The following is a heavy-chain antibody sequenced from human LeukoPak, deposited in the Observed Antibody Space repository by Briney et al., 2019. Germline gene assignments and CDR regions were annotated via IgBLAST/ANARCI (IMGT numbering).Heavy chain of an antibody. CDR2: ISAYNGNT. CDR3: ARDPVRILYGNSWFDP. CDR1: GYTFTSYG. Sequence: GASVKVSCKASGYTFTSYGISWVRQAPGQGLEWMGWISAYNGNTNYAQKLQGRVTMTTDTSTSTAYMELRSLRSDDTAVYYCARDPVRILYGNSWFDPWGQGTLVTVSS. V-gene: IGHV1-18*01. D-gene: IGHD2-8*01. J-gene: IGHJ5*02.